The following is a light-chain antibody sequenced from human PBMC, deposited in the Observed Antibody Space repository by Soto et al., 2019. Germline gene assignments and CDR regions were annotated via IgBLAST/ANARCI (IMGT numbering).Light chain of an antibody. Sequence: DIQMTQSPSSLSASVGDRVTITCRASQNIVTYSNWNQQKPGKAPKLLIYAASNLQDGVPSRFSGSGSGTDFTLTITTLQPEDFATYYCQQSYTIPPWPFGPGTKVDVK. V-gene: IGKV1-39*01. J-gene: IGKJ1*01. CDR2: AAS. CDR3: QQSYTIPPWP. CDR1: QNIVTY.